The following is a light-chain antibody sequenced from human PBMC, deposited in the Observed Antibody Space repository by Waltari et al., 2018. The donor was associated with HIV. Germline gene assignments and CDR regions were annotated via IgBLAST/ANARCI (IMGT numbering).Light chain of an antibody. Sequence: QSALTQPASVSASPGQSITISCAGTSSDVGTYNLGSWYQQYPGQEHKRLIYDVTKWPSVISIMFAGSKVCNTAFLTISGLQAEDEADYYCCSYGGSGTWVFGGGTKVTVL. V-gene: IGLV2-23*02. CDR1: SSDVGTYNL. CDR2: DVT. CDR3: CSYGGSGTWV. J-gene: IGLJ3*02.